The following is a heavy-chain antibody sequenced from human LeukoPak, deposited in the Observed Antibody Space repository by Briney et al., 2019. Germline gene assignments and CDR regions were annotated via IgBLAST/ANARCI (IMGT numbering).Heavy chain of an antibody. CDR2: IYYSGST. J-gene: IGHJ5*02. V-gene: IGHV4-59*08. CDR1: GGSISTSY. CDR3: ARRVLNNWFDP. Sequence: PSETLSLTCTVSGGSISTSYWSWIRQPPGKGLEWIGYIYYSGSTHYNPSLKSRVTISVDTSKNQFSLKLSSVTAADTAVYYCARRVLNNWFDPWGQGTLVTVSS.